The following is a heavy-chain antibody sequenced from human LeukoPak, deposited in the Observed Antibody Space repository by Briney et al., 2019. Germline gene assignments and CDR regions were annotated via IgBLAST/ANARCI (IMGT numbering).Heavy chain of an antibody. D-gene: IGHD4-17*01. V-gene: IGHV3-33*06. CDR2: IWYDGSNK. CDR1: GFTFSSYG. CDR3: AKEYGDYNNWYFDL. Sequence: GGSLRLSCAASGFTFSSYGMYWVRQAPGKGLEWVAVIWYDGSNKYYADSVKGRFTISRDNSKNTLYLQMNSLRAEDTAVYYCAKEYGDYNNWYFDLWGRGTLVTVSS. J-gene: IGHJ2*01.